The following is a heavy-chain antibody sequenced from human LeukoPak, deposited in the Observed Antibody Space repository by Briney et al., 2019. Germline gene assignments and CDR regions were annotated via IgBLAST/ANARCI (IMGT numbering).Heavy chain of an antibody. CDR2: ISYDGSNK. CDR3: ARERAAAGTPDFDY. V-gene: IGHV3-30-3*01. J-gene: IGHJ4*02. CDR1: GFTFSSYA. D-gene: IGHD6-13*01. Sequence: PGGSLRLSCAASGFTFSSYAMHWVRQAPGKGLEWVAVISYDGSNKYYADSVKGRFTISRDTSINTLYLQLNSLRPEDTAVYYCARERAAAGTPDFDYWGQGTLVTVSS.